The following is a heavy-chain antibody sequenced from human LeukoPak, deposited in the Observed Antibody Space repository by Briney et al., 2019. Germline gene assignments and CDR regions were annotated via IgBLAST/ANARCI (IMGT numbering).Heavy chain of an antibody. Sequence: QSGGSLRLSCAASGFTFSSYGMHWVRQAPGKGLEWVADISSGGSHKHYADSVKGRFTVSRDNSKNTLYLQMDSLGAEDSAVYYCAKARRIQLWLSWGQGTLVTVSS. D-gene: IGHD5-18*01. CDR1: GFTFSSYG. CDR3: AKARRIQLWLS. CDR2: ISSGGSHK. J-gene: IGHJ5*02. V-gene: IGHV3-30*18.